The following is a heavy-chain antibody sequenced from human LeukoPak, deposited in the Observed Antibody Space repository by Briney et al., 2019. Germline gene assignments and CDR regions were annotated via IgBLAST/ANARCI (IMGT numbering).Heavy chain of an antibody. V-gene: IGHV4-59*01. CDR1: GGSISSYY. CDR2: IYYSGST. Sequence: SETLSLTCTVSGGSISSYYWSWLRQPPGKGLEWIGYIYYSGSTNYNPSLKRRVTISVGTSKNQFSLKLSSVTAADTAVYYCARVSSGYSYGYGDDYYYYYYMDVWGKGTTVTISS. CDR3: ARVSSGYSYGYGDDYYYYYYMDV. J-gene: IGHJ6*03. D-gene: IGHD5-18*01.